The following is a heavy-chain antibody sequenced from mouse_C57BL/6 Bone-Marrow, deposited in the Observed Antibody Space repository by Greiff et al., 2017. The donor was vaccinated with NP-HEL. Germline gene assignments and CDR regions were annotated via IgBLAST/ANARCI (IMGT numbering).Heavy chain of an antibody. CDR1: GFTFSDYY. Sequence: EVKLVESGGGLVQPGGSLKLSCAASGFTFSDYYMYWVRQTPEKRLEWVAYISNGGGSTYYPDTVKGRFTISRDNAKNTLYLQMSRLKSEDTAMYYCARVYFYAMDYWGQGTSVTVSS. J-gene: IGHJ4*01. CDR2: ISNGGGST. D-gene: IGHD2-1*01. CDR3: ARVYFYAMDY. V-gene: IGHV5-12*01.